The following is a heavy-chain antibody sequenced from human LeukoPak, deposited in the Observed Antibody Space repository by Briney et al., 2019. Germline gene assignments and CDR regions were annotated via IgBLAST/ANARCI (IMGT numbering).Heavy chain of an antibody. V-gene: IGHV3-30*02. CDR1: GFTFSSYG. Sequence: GGSLRLSCAASGFTFSSYGMHWVRQAPGKGLEWVAFIRYDGTNKYYADSVKGRFTISRDNSKNTLYLQMNSLRAEDTAVYYCAKDISFGGSGSYYFDYWGQGTLVTVSS. J-gene: IGHJ4*02. CDR3: AKDISFGGSGSYYFDY. D-gene: IGHD3-10*01. CDR2: IRYDGTNK.